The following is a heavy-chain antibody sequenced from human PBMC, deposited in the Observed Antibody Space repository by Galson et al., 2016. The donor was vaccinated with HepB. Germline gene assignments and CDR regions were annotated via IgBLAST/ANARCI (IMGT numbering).Heavy chain of an antibody. CDR2: IWYDGGNK. D-gene: IGHD3-16*02. CDR3: ARERDDYVWGNKRYLGY. Sequence: SLRLSCAASGFTFSSYGMHWVRQAPGKGLEWVAVIWYDGGNKYYAYSVKGRFTISRDNSKNVLYLQMNSLRAEDTAVYYCARERDDYVWGNKRYLGYWGQGTLVTVSS. J-gene: IGHJ4*02. V-gene: IGHV3-33*01. CDR1: GFTFSSYG.